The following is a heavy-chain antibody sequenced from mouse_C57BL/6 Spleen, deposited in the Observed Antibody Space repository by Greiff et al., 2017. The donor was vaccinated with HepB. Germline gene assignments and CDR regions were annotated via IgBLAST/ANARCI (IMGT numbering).Heavy chain of an antibody. CDR3: ARPFITTVISPYYYAMDY. CDR1: GYTFTDYY. CDR2: INPNNGGT. V-gene: IGHV1-26*01. J-gene: IGHJ4*01. Sequence: EVQLQQSGPELVKPGASVKISCKASGYTFTDYYMNWVKQSHGKSLEWIGDINPNNGGTSYNQKFKGKATLTVDKSSSTAYMELRSLTSEDSAVYYCARPFITTVISPYYYAMDYWGQGTSVTVSS. D-gene: IGHD1-1*01.